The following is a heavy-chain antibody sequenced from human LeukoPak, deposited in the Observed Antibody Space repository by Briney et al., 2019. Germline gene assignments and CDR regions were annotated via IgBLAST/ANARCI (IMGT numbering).Heavy chain of an antibody. CDR1: GGSISSYY. D-gene: IGHD3-10*01. J-gene: IGHJ6*03. Sequence: SETLSLTCNVSGGSISSYYWSWIRQPPGKGLEWIGYIYYSGSTNYNPSLKSRVTISVDTSKNQFSLKLSSVTAADTAVYYCARRYYYGSGSYYMDVWGKGTTVTVSS. CDR3: ARRYYYGSGSYYMDV. CDR2: IYYSGST. V-gene: IGHV4-59*01.